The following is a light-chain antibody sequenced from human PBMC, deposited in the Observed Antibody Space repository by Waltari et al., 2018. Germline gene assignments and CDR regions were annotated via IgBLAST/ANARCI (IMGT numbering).Light chain of an antibody. CDR1: SSDVGGYNY. Sequence: SALTQPASVSGSLGQSITFSCTGTSSDVGGYNYVARSQQHPGKAPKLMIHDVSNRPSGVSIRFSGSKSGNTASLTISGLQADDEADYYCISYSSATPGNVVIGGGTKLTVL. V-gene: IGLV2-14*01. CDR2: DVS. J-gene: IGLJ2*01. CDR3: ISYSSATPGNVV.